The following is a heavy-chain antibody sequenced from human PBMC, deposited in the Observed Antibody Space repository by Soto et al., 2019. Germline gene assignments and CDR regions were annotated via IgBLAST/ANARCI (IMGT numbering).Heavy chain of an antibody. CDR2: ISAYNGNT. V-gene: IGHV1-18*01. J-gene: IGHJ6*02. CDR3: ARRRGHYYGSGSYPSPYYYYYYGMDV. Sequence: ASVKVSCKASGYTFTSYGISWVRQAPGQGLEWMGWISAYNGNTNYAQKLQGRVTMTTDTSTSTAYMELRSLRSDDTAVYYCARRRGHYYGSGSYPSPYYYYYYGMDVWGQGTTVTVS. CDR1: GYTFTSYG. D-gene: IGHD3-10*01.